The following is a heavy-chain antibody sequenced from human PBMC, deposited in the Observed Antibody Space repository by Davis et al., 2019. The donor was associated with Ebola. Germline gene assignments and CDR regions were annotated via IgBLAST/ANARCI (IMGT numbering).Heavy chain of an antibody. D-gene: IGHD6-6*01. CDR1: GGSISSSSYY. Sequence: PGGSLRLSCTVSGGSISSSSYYWGWIRQPPGKGLEWIGSIYYSGSTYYNPSLKSRVTISVDTSKNQFSLKLSSVTAADTAVYYCARAGRSSYYFDYWGQGTLVTVSS. CDR2: IYYSGST. V-gene: IGHV4-39*07. CDR3: ARAGRSSYYFDY. J-gene: IGHJ4*02.